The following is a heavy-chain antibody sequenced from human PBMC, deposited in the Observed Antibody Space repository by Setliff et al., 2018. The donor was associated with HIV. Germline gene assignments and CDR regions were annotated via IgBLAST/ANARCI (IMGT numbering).Heavy chain of an antibody. J-gene: IGHJ1*01. CDR2: IIPIFRTA. D-gene: IGHD3-22*01. V-gene: IGHV1-69*13. Sequence: SVKVSCKASGGTFSSYAISWVRQAPGQGPEWMGGIIPIFRTAKYAHKFQGRVTITADESTSTAYMELSSLRSEDTAVYYCARLISADYYDISGYFQHWGQGTLVTVSS. CDR1: GGTFSSYA. CDR3: ARLISADYYDISGYFQH.